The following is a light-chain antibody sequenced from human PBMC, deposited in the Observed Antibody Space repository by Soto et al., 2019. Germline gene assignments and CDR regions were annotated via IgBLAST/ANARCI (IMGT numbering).Light chain of an antibody. CDR2: RNN. CDR1: SSNIGINY. CDR3: ASWDDGLRV. J-gene: IGLJ2*01. V-gene: IGLV1-47*01. Sequence: QSVLTQPPSASGTPGQRVTISCSGRSSNIGINYVYWYQQLPGTAPKLLIYRNNQRHSGVPGRFSASKSGTSASLAISGLRSEDEADYYCASWDDGLRVFGGGTKVTVL.